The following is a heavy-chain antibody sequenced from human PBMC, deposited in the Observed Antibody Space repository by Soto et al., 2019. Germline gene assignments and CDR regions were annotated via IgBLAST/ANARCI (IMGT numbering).Heavy chain of an antibody. Sequence: PGGSLRLSCAASGFTFSSYAMSWVRQAPGKGLEWVSAISGSGGSTYYADSVKGRFTISRDNSKNTLYLQMNSLRAEDTAVYYCAKDRRKALLRYFDWFSYGMDVWGQGTTVTVSS. CDR1: GFTFSSYA. CDR3: AKDRRKALLRYFDWFSYGMDV. CDR2: ISGSGGST. V-gene: IGHV3-23*01. J-gene: IGHJ6*02. D-gene: IGHD3-9*01.